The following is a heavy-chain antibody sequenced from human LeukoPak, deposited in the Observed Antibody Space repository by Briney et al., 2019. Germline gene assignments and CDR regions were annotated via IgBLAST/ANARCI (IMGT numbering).Heavy chain of an antibody. V-gene: IGHV3-7*01. Sequence: GGSLRLSCAASGFTFSSYWMSWVRQAPGKGLEWVANIKQDGSEKYYVDSVKGRFTISRDNAENSLYLQMNSLRAEDTAVYYCARVDIVVVPAAMGRRYYYYYMDVWGKGTTVTVSS. CDR2: IKQDGSEK. D-gene: IGHD2-2*03. CDR1: GFTFSSYW. J-gene: IGHJ6*03. CDR3: ARVDIVVVPAAMGRRYYYYYMDV.